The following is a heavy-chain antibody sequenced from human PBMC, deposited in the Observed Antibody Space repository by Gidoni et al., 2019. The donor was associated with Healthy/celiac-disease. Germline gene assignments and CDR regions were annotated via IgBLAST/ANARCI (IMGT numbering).Heavy chain of an antibody. CDR3: ARGAAAGYDY. CDR1: GGSISSYY. J-gene: IGHJ4*02. CDR2: IYYSGST. D-gene: IGHD6-13*01. Sequence: QVQLQESGPGLVTPSETLSLTCTVSGGSISSYYWSWIRQPPGKGLEWIGYIYYSGSTNYNPSLKSRVTISVDTSKNQFSLKLSSVTAADTAVYYCARGAAAGYDYWGQGTLVTVSS. V-gene: IGHV4-59*01.